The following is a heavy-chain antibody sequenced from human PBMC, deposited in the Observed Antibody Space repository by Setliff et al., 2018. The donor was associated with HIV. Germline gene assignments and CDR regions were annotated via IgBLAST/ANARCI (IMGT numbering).Heavy chain of an antibody. J-gene: IGHJ4*02. CDR1: GFSFSDFW. V-gene: IGHV3-74*01. CDR2: VYSAGTTT. D-gene: IGHD3-10*01. Sequence: GGSLRLSCAASGFSFSDFWMHWVRQVPGKGLAWVSRVYSAGTTTTYADSAKGRVTLSRDNSKNTLYLQMNSLRPEDTAVYYCARVRLYNNALDYWGQGTLVTVSS. CDR3: ARVRLYNNALDY.